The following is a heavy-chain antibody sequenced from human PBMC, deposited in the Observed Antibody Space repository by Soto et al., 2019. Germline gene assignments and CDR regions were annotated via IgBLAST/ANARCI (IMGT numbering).Heavy chain of an antibody. Sequence: QVQLVQSGAEVKKPGASVKVSCKASGYTFSTHGITWARQAPGQGLEWLGWISTNDANTRYALKLQGRVTMTKDTSTRTAYMELRGLTADDTAIYYWARSGNWNYASDYWGQGTLVTVSS. CDR1: GYTFSTHG. CDR3: ARSGNWNYASDY. J-gene: IGHJ4*02. D-gene: IGHD1-7*01. CDR2: ISTNDANT. V-gene: IGHV1-18*01.